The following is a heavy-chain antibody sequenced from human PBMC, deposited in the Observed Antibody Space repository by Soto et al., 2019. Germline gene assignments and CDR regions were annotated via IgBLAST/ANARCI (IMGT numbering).Heavy chain of an antibody. D-gene: IGHD1-1*01. CDR2: ISYDGSNK. Sequence: QVQLVASGGGVVQPGRSLRLSCAASGFTFSSYAMHWVRQAPGKGLEWVAVISYDGSNKYYADYVKGRFTNSRDNSKNTLYLQMNSLRAEDTAVYYCARDRLRYNWNDFPYYYYGIDVWGQGTTVTVSS. V-gene: IGHV3-30-3*01. CDR1: GFTFSSYA. J-gene: IGHJ6*02. CDR3: ARDRLRYNWNDFPYYYYGIDV.